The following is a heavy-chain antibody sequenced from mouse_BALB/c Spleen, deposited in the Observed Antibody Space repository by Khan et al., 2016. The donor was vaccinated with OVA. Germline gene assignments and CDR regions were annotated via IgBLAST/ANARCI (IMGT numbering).Heavy chain of an antibody. V-gene: IGHV5-9*03. CDR3: ARSNYGTFSY. Sequence: EVELVESGGGLVKPGGSLKLSCAASGFTFSTYTISWVRQTPERRLEWVATISSSGDNTFYPDSLRGRFTISSDISKNNLYMNLSSLRYEDTALYYCARSNYGTFSYWGQGTLVTVSA. CDR2: ISSSGDNT. CDR1: GFTFSTYT. J-gene: IGHJ3*01. D-gene: IGHD2-1*01.